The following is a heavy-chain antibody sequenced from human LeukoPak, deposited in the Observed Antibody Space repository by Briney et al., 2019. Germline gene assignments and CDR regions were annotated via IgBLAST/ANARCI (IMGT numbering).Heavy chain of an antibody. Sequence: SETLCLTCTVSGYSISSGYYWGWIRQPPGKGLQWIGSIYHSGTTYYKLSLKSRVTISVDTSKNQFSLNLSSVTAADTAVYYCAKDARRTFGLSSGLYRGSYYFDYWGQGTLVTVSS. CDR1: GYSISSGYY. CDR2: IYHSGTT. V-gene: IGHV4-38-2*02. CDR3: AKDARRTFGLSSGLYRGSYYFDY. D-gene: IGHD6-19*01. J-gene: IGHJ4*02.